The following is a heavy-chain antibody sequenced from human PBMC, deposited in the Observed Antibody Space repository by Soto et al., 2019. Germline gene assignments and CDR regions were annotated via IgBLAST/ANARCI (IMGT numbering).Heavy chain of an antibody. J-gene: IGHJ4*02. D-gene: IGHD5-18*01. CDR1: GFTLSSYS. CDR2: ISSSSSYI. CDR3: AREGIQLWGFDY. V-gene: IGHV3-21*01. Sequence: EVQLVESGGGLVKPGGSLRLSCAASGFTLSSYSMNWVRQAPGKGLEWVSSISSSSSYIYYADSVKGRFTISRDNAKNSLYLQMNSLRAEDTAVYYCAREGIQLWGFDYWGQGTLVTVSS.